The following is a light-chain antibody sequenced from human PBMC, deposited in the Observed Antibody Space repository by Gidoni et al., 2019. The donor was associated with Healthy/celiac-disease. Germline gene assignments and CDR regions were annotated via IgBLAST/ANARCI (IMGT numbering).Light chain of an antibody. CDR3: QQSYSTPDS. CDR2: AAS. V-gene: IGKV1-39*01. J-gene: IGKJ2*03. Sequence: DIQMTQSPSSLSASVGDRVTITCRASQSISSYLNWYQQKPGKAPKLLIYAASSLQSGVPSRFSGSGSGTDFTLTISSPQPEDFATYYCQQSYSTPDSFXQXTKLEIK. CDR1: QSISSY.